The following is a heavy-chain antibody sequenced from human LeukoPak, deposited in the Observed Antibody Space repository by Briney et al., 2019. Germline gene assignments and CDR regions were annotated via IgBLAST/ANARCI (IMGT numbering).Heavy chain of an antibody. D-gene: IGHD3-22*01. Sequence: PSETLSLTCTVSGGSISSSSYYWGWIRQPPGKGLEWIGSTYYSGSTYYNPSLKSRVTISVDTSKNQFSLKLSSVTAADTAVYYCARPATYYDSSGYYGTFDYWGQGTLVTVSS. CDR3: ARPATYYDSSGYYGTFDY. CDR1: GGSISSSSYY. V-gene: IGHV4-39*01. CDR2: TYYSGST. J-gene: IGHJ4*02.